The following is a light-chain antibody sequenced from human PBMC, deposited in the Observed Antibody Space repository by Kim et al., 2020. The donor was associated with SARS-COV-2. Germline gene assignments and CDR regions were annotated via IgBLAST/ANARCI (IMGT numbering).Light chain of an antibody. J-gene: IGLJ3*02. CDR2: ASD. V-gene: IGLV1-44*01. CDR3: AAWDVSLNVWV. Sequence: GQRVTISCSGSGSNIGSKSVNWYQQLPGTAPRLLIYASDQRPSGVPDRFSGSKSGTPASLAISGLQSEDEADYHCAAWDVSLNVWVFGGGTQLTVL. CDR1: GSNIGSKS.